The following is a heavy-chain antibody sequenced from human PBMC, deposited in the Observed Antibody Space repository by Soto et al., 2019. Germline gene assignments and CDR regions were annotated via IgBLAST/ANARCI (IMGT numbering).Heavy chain of an antibody. CDR2: ISSSSTYI. CDR3: ARTSLSTYYFDSSGFYSGAFDI. D-gene: IGHD3-22*01. V-gene: IGHV3-21*01. Sequence: EVQLVESGGGLVKPGGSLRLSCAASGFTFSSYSMNWVRQAPGKGLEWVSSISSSSTYIYYADSVKGRFTISRDNAKTSLYLQMNSLRDEDTAVYYGARTSLSTYYFDSSGFYSGAFDIWGQGTMVTVSS. J-gene: IGHJ3*02. CDR1: GFTFSSYS.